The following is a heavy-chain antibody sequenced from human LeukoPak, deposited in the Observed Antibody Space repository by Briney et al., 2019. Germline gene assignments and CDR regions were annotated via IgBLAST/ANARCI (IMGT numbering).Heavy chain of an antibody. J-gene: IGHJ4*02. CDR3: AKITILLWFGESPGPFDY. CDR1: GFTFSSHA. V-gene: IGHV3-23*01. CDR2: ISGGGDNT. Sequence: GGSLRLSCAASGFTFSSHAMSWVRQAPGRGLEWVSGISGGGDNTYYADSVKGRFTISRDNSKNTLYLQMNSLRAEDTAVYYCAKITILLWFGESPGPFDYWGQGTLVTVSS. D-gene: IGHD3-10*01.